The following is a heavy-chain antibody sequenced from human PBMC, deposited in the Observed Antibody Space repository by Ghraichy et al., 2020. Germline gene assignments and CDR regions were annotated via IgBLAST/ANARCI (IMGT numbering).Heavy chain of an antibody. D-gene: IGHD2-15*01. CDR1: GFSLSTVGVS. Sequence: SGPTLVKPTQALTLTCTFSGFSLSTVGVSVGWIRQPPGEALEWLALIYWDDEKRYSPSLESRLTITKDTSRNQVVLTLTNVDPVDTATYYCARLFYHGGSRYFQYWGHGTLVTVSS. V-gene: IGHV2-5*02. J-gene: IGHJ1*01. CDR3: ARLFYHGGSRYFQY. CDR2: IYWDDEK.